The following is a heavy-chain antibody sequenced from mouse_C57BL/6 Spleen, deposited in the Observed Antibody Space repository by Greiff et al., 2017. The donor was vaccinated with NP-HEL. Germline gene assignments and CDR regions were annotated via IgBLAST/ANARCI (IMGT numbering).Heavy chain of an antibody. CDR1: GYTFTSYW. V-gene: IGHV1-69*01. CDR2: IDPSDSYT. D-gene: IGHD2-4*01. CDR3: ARGGDDYDYAMDY. J-gene: IGHJ4*01. Sequence: VQLQQSGAELVMPGASVKLSCKASGYTFTSYWMHWVKQRPGQGLEWIGEIDPSDSYTNYNQKFKGKSTLTVDKSSSTAYMQLSSLTSEDSAVYYCARGGDDYDYAMDYWGQGTSVTVSS.